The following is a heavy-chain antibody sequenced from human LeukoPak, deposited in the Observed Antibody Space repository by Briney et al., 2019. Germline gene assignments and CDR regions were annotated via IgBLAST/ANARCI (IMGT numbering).Heavy chain of an antibody. CDR3: ATDSSSLRDFDY. Sequence: GGSLRLSCAASGFTFSSYGMHWVRQAPGKGLEWVAFIRYDGSNKYYADSVKGRFTISRDNSKNTLYLQMNSLRAEDTAVYYCATDSSSLRDFDYWGQGTLVTVSS. CDR1: GFTFSSYG. V-gene: IGHV3-30*02. D-gene: IGHD2-2*01. CDR2: IRYDGSNK. J-gene: IGHJ4*02.